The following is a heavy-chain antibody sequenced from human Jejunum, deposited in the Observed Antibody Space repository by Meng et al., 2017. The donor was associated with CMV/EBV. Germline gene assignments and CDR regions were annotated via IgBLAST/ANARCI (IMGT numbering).Heavy chain of an antibody. CDR2: MRFGGDDV. V-gene: IGHV3-30*02. J-gene: IGHJ4*02. D-gene: IGHD6-13*01. CDR3: AKDYTNTWSNYFDY. Sequence: GFAFSTFGMHWVRQAPGRGLEWLAFMRFGGDDVHYADSVRSRFTVSRDNSRNTLYLQMDSLRPGDTALYYCAKDYTNTWSNYFDYWGRGTLVTVSS. CDR1: GFAFSTFG.